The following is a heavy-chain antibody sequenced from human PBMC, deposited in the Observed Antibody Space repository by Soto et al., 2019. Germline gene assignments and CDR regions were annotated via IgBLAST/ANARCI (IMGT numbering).Heavy chain of an antibody. D-gene: IGHD3-10*01. CDR1: GFTFSSYS. V-gene: IGHV3-21*02. J-gene: IGHJ4*02. Sequence: EVQLVESGGGQVEPGGSLRLSCLASGFTFSSYSMNWVRQAPGKGLEWIASISKTNTYRYYADSVKGRFTISRDNARISLYLQLDSRRVVDTATYYCEGTWGITVRGVLNAWGQGTLVTVSP. CDR2: ISKTNTYR. CDR3: EGTWGITVRGVLNA.